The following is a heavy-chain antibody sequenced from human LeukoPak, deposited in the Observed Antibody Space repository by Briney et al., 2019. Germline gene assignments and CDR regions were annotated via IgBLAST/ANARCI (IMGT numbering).Heavy chain of an antibody. CDR2: VDPEDGET. V-gene: IGHV1-69-2*01. CDR1: GYTFTDYY. J-gene: IGHJ4*02. Sequence: GASVKVSCKVSGYTFTDYYMHWVQQAPGKGLEWMGLVDPEDGETIYAEKFQGRVTITADTSTDTAYMELSSLRSEDTAVYYCATLAGSLASPVTSTRYYFDYWGQGTLVTVSS. CDR3: ATLAGSLASPVTSTRYYFDY. D-gene: IGHD4-17*01.